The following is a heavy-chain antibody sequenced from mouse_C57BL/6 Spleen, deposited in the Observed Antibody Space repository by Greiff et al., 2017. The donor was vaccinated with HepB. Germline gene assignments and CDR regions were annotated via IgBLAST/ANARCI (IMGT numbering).Heavy chain of an antibody. CDR2: INPNYGTT. CDR3: AGVWLRGREYYFDY. CDR1: GYSFTDYN. J-gene: IGHJ2*01. Sequence: EVQLQQSGPELVKPGASVKISCKASGYSFTDYNMNWVKQSNGKSLEWIGVINPNYGTTSYNQKFKGKATLTVDQSSSTAYMQLNSLTSEDSAVYYCAGVWLRGREYYFDYWGQGTTLTVSS. D-gene: IGHD2-2*01. V-gene: IGHV1-39*01.